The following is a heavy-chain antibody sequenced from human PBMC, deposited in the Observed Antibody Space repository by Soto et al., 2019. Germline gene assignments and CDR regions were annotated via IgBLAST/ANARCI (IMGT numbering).Heavy chain of an antibody. J-gene: IGHJ5*02. V-gene: IGHV1-8*01. D-gene: IGHD1-26*01. CDR2: MNPKSGNT. Sequence: QVQLVQSGAEVKKPGASVKVSCKASGYTFTSYDINWVRLATGQGLEWMGWMNPKSGNTGYAQKFQCRVTMTRDTSQSTAYMELSSMRSEDTAAYYCARGERGGSYVDPWGQGTRVTVSS. CDR1: GYTFTSYD. CDR3: ARGERGGSYVDP.